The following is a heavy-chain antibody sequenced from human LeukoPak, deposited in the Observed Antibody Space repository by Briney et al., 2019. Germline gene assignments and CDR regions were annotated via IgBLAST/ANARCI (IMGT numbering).Heavy chain of an antibody. D-gene: IGHD6-19*01. V-gene: IGHV1-3*03. CDR2: INAGNGNT. CDR3: AMGPRIAVAKSPYYFDY. CDR1: GDTFTSYA. Sequence: ASVKVSCKASGDTFTSYAMHWVRQAPGQRLEWMGWINAGNGNTKYSQEFQGRVTITRDTSASTAYVELSSLTSEDTAVYYCAMGPRIAVAKSPYYFDYWGQGTLVTVSS. J-gene: IGHJ4*02.